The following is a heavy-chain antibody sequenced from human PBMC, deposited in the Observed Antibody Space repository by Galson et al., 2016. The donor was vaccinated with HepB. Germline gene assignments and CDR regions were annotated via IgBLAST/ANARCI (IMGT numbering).Heavy chain of an antibody. J-gene: IGHJ4*02. Sequence: SLRFSCAASGFTFSSTAMSWVRQAPGKGLEWVSVISGSGGSTYYADSVKGRFTISRDNSKNTLYLQMNSLRAEDTAVYYCAKGYGLFDYWGQGTLVTVSS. V-gene: IGHV3-23*01. CDR2: ISGSGGST. CDR3: AKGYGLFDY. D-gene: IGHD4-17*01. CDR1: GFTFSSTA.